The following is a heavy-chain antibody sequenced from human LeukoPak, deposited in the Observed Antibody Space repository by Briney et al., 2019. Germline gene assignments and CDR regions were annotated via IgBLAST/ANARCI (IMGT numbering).Heavy chain of an antibody. CDR3: ARDWEPPRYFDL. CDR1: GGTFSSYA. D-gene: IGHD1-26*01. V-gene: IGHV1-69*04. Sequence: GASLKVSCKASGGTFSSYAISWVRQAPGQGLEWMGRIIPILGIANYAQKFQGRVTITADKSTSTAYMELSSLRPEDTAVYYCARDWEPPRYFDLWGRGTLVTVPS. J-gene: IGHJ2*01. CDR2: IIPILGIA.